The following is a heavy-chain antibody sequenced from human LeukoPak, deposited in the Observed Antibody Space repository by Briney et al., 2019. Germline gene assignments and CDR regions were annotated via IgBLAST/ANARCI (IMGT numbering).Heavy chain of an antibody. CDR2: IYPGDSYT. CDR3: ARGGYFSGGSCSRFDP. D-gene: IGHD2-15*01. Sequence: GESLKISCKGFGYSFTSYWIGWVRQMPGKGLEWVGIIYPGDSYTRYSPSFQGPVTISADKSLSTAYLQWRRLKASETAMYYCARGGYFSGGSCSRFDPWGQGTLVTVSS. CDR1: GYSFTSYW. J-gene: IGHJ5*02. V-gene: IGHV5-51*01.